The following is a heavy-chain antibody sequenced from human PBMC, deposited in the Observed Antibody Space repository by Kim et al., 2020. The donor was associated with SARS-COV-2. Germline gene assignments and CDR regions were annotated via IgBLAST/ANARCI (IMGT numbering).Heavy chain of an antibody. D-gene: IGHD3-22*01. CDR1: GGSISSYY. CDR3: ARFRYYYDSSGYYQGNYYYYYMDV. Sequence: SETLSLTCTVSGGSISSYYWSWIRQPPGKGLEWIGYIYYSGSTNYNPSLKSRVTISVDTSKNQFSLKLSSVTAADTAVYYCARFRYYYDSSGYYQGNYYYYYMDVWGKGTTVTVSS. CDR2: IYYSGST. J-gene: IGHJ6*03. V-gene: IGHV4-59*01.